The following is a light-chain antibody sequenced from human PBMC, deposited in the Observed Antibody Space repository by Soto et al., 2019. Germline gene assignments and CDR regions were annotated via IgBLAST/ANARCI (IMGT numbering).Light chain of an antibody. V-gene: IGKV3-15*01. CDR1: ESVSGN. J-gene: IGKJ5*01. CDR2: DTA. CDR3: QQYSKWPT. Sequence: EIVMTPSPAILSISPGERATLSCRASESVSGNLAWYQQKPGQAPRLLIYDTASRATAIPARFSGSGSGTEFTLTISSLQSEDFAVYYCQQYSKWPTFGQGTRLEIK.